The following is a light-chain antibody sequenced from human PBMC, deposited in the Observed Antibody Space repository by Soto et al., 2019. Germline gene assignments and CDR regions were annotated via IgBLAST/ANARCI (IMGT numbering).Light chain of an antibody. CDR1: SSDVGGYNF. CDR3: SSYTSSGTDV. V-gene: IGLV2-14*01. CDR2: DVT. J-gene: IGLJ1*01. Sequence: QSVLTQRASVSGSPGQSISISCIGTSSDVGGYNFVSWYQQHPGKAPKLMIYDVTNRPSGVSNRFSGSKSGNTASLTISGLQAEDEADYYCSSYTSSGTDVFGTGTKVTVL.